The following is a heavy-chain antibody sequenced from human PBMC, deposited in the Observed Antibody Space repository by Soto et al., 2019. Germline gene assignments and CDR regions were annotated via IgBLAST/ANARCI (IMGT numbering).Heavy chain of an antibody. J-gene: IGHJ4*02. CDR1: GFTFRNYA. CDR2: ISRDGSHK. CDR3: ARSRNSAVADSFDF. V-gene: IGHV3-30*04. D-gene: IGHD1-26*01. Sequence: GGSLRLSCAASGFTFRNYAIHWVRQAPGKGLEWVAVISRDGSHKYYLDSVKGRFTISRDNSKDTVNLLMNSLRDDDSAMYYCARSRNSAVADSFDFWGQGTLVTVS.